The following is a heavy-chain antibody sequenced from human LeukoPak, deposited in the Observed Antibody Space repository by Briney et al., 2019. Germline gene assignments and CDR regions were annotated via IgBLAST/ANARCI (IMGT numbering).Heavy chain of an antibody. D-gene: IGHD1-26*01. V-gene: IGHV4-39*01. CDR3: ARLAYSGSYY. CDR2: IYYSGST. J-gene: IGHJ4*02. CDR1: GGSISSSSYY. Sequence: KPSETLSLTCTVSGGSISSSSYYCGWIRQPPGKGLGWIGGIYYSGSTYYNPSLKSRVTISVDTSKNQFSLKLSSVTAADTAVYYCARLAYSGSYYWGQGTLVTVSS.